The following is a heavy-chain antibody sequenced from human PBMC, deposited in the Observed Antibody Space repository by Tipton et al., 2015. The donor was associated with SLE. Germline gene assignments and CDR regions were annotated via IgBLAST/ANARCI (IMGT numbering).Heavy chain of an antibody. CDR3: ARGGGWELWFFVY. CDR1: GGSFSGYY. V-gene: IGHV4-34*01. D-gene: IGHD1-26*01. Sequence: GLVKPSETLSLTCAVYGGSFSGYYWSWIRQPPGKGLEWIGEINHSGSTNYNPSLKSRVTISVDTSKNQFSLKLSSVTAADTAVYYCARGGGWELWFFVYCGKGTLDPVPS. J-gene: IGHJ4*01. CDR2: INHSGST.